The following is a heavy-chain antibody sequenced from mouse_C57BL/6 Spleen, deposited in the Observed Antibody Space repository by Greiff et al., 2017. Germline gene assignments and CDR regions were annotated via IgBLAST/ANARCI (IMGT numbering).Heavy chain of an antibody. J-gene: IGHJ4*01. CDR3: ARGRTGVEDDYAMDY. CDR2: IDPSDSET. D-gene: IGHD1-3*01. CDR1: GYTFTSYW. Sequence: QVQLQQSGAELVRPGSSVKLSCKASGYTFTSYWMHWVKQRPIQGLEWIGNIDPSDSETHYNQKFKDKATLTVDKSSSTAYMQLSSLTSEDSAVDDCARGRTGVEDDYAMDYWGQGTSVTVSS. V-gene: IGHV1-52*01.